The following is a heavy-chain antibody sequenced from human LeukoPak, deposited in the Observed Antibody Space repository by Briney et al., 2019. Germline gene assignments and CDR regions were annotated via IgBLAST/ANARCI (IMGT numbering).Heavy chain of an antibody. D-gene: IGHD1-26*01. V-gene: IGHV4-39*07. CDR1: GGTISTSTYY. J-gene: IGHJ4*02. Sequence: SETLSLTCTVSGGTISTSTYYFAWIRQPPGKGLEWIGSVYYSGSTYYHPSLKSRVTISIDTSKNQFSLNLNSVTAADTAVYYCARAPSGVSFDYWGQGTLVTVSS. CDR3: ARAPSGVSFDY. CDR2: VYYSGST.